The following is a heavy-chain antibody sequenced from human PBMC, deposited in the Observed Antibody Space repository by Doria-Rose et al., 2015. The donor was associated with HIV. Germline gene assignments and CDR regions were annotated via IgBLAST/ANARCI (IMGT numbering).Heavy chain of an antibody. J-gene: IGHJ2*01. V-gene: IGHV3-9*03. CDR1: GFSFDEYA. Sequence: EVQLVESGGGLLQPGRSLRLSCAASGFSFDEYAMHWVRQPPGKGLEWVPGINWNSANIRYADSVKGRFTISRDNAKNSLYLQMNSLRPEDMALYYCAKDGGGRQWLIRDFDLWGRGTLVTVSS. CDR2: INWNSANI. CDR3: AKDGGGRQWLIRDFDL. D-gene: IGHD6-19*01.